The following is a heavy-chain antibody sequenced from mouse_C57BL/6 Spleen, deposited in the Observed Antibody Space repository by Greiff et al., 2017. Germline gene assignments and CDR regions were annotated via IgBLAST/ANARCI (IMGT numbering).Heavy chain of an antibody. V-gene: IGHV1-69*01. CDR1: GYTFTSYW. CDR2: IDPSDSYT. D-gene: IGHD3-2*02. Sequence: QVQLQQPGAELVMPGASVKLSCKASGYTFTSYWMHWVKQRPGQGLEWIGEIDPSDSYTNYNQKFKGKSTLTVDKSSSTAYMQLSSLTSEVSAVYYCARSGSGHVWFAYWGQGTLVTVSA. J-gene: IGHJ3*01. CDR3: ARSGSGHVWFAY.